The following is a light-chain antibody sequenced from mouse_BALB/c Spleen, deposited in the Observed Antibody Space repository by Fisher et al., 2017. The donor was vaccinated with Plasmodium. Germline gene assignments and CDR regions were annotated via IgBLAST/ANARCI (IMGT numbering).Light chain of an antibody. V-gene: IGKV5-43*01. J-gene: IGKJ5*01. CDR1: QSISNY. CDR2: YAS. CDR3: QQSNSWPLT. Sequence: DIVLTQSTATLSVTPGDSVSLSCRASQSISNYLHWYQQKSHESPRLPIMYASQSISGIPSRFSGSGSGTDFTLKISRVEAEDFGMYFCQQSNSWPLTFGAGTKLELK.